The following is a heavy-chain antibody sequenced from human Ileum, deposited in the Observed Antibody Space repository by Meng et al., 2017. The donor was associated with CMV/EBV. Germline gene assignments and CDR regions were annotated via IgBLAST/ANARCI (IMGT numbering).Heavy chain of an antibody. CDR1: GFTFSSYA. CDR3: ARNYGGPWGVDY. Sequence: GGSLRLSCAASGFTFSSYAMSWVRQAPGKGLEWVSAISGSGGSTYYADSVKGRFTISRDNSKNTLYLQMNSLRAEDTAVYYCARNYGGPWGVDYWGQGTLVTVSS. V-gene: IGHV3-23*01. D-gene: IGHD4-23*01. J-gene: IGHJ4*02. CDR2: ISGSGGST.